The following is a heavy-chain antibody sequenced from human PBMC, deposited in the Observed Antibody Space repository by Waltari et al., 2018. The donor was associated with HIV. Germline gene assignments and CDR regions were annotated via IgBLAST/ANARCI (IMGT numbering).Heavy chain of an antibody. D-gene: IGHD6-6*01. CDR3: VRTRLGGDGMDV. Sequence: QVQLVESGGGVVQPGRSLRLSCAAYGFSFNNYGRDWVRQAPGKGLEWVAVIWYDGSKKYYADSAKGRFTISRDNSKNTLYLQINSLRVEDTAVYFCVRTRLGGDGMDVWGQGTTVTVS. V-gene: IGHV3-33*01. CDR2: IWYDGSKK. J-gene: IGHJ6*02. CDR1: GFSFNNYG.